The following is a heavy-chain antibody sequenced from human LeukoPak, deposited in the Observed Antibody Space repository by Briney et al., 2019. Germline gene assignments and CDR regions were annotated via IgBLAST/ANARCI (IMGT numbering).Heavy chain of an antibody. CDR3: ARPSAAGPYFDY. CDR2: INTDGRST. Sequence: GGFLRLSCAASGFTFSSYWMHWVRQAPGKGLVWVSHINTDGRSTGHADSVKGRFTISRDNAKNTLYLQMNSLRAEDTAVYYCARPSAAGPYFDYWGQGTLVTVSS. J-gene: IGHJ4*02. V-gene: IGHV3-74*01. CDR1: GFTFSSYW. D-gene: IGHD6-13*01.